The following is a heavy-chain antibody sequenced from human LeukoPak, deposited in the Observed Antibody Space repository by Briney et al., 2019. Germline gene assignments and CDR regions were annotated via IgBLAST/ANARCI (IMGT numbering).Heavy chain of an antibody. CDR1: GESFSSYS. CDR3: ARCYCPPEWYFDL. J-gene: IGHJ2*01. CDR2: IIEKGNA. D-gene: IGHD2-21*01. V-gene: IGHV4-34*12. Sequence: SETLSLTCALYGESFSSYSWSWTWIRQTPEKGLEWIGEIIEKGNANYNPSLKSRVTIDLDTSKNQFSLKLTSMTAADTAMYYCARCYCPPEWYFDLWGRGTLVTVSS.